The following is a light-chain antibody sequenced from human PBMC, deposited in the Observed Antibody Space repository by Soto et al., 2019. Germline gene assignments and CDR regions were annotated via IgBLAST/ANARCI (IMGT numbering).Light chain of an antibody. CDR1: SSDVGGYNY. J-gene: IGLJ2*01. V-gene: IGLV2-14*01. CDR2: DVS. Sequence: QSALIQPASVSGSPGQSITISCTGASSDVGGYNYVSWYQQHPVKAPKLMIYDVSNRPSGISNRFSGSKSGNTASLTISGLQAEDEADYYCSSYTSSSTLDVVFGGGTKLTVL. CDR3: SSYTSSSTLDVV.